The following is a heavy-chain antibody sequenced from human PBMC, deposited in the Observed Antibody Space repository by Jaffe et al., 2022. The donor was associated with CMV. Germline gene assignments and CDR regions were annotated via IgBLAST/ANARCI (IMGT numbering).Heavy chain of an antibody. V-gene: IGHV4-31*03. CDR2: IYYSGST. D-gene: IGHD3-22*01. CDR3: ARVPASYYYDSSGYKPRYFDY. J-gene: IGHJ4*02. CDR1: GGSISSGGYY. Sequence: QVQLQESGPGLVKPSQTLSLTCTVSGGSISSGGYYWSWIRQHPGKGLEWIGYIYYSGSTYYNPSLKSRVTISVDTSKNQFSLKLSSVTAADTAVYYCARVPASYYYDSSGYKPRYFDYWGQGTLVTVSS.